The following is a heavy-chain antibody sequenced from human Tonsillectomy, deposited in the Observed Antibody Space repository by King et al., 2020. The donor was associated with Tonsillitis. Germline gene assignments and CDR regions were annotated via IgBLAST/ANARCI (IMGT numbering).Heavy chain of an antibody. CDR3: AKDVGARIAAGF. CDR2: ISWHSGSI. J-gene: IGHJ4*02. V-gene: IGHV3-9*01. Sequence: QLVQSGGGLVQPGRSLRLSCAASGFIFDDYAMHWVRQAPGKGLEWVAGISWHSGSIGYADSVKGRFTISRDNAKNCLFLQMNSLRAEDTALYYCAKDVGARIAAGFWGPGTLVTVSS. CDR1: GFIFDDYA. D-gene: IGHD6-13*01.